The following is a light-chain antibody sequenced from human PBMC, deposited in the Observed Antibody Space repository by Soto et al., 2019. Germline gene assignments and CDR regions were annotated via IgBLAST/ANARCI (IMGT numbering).Light chain of an antibody. V-gene: IGKV3-15*01. Sequence: EIVMTQSPATLSVSPGERATLSCRASQSVSNNLAWYQQKPGRTPKLLIYVASTRATGIPARFSGSGSGTEFTLTISSLESEDFAVYYCQQYNVWPLTFGGGTKVELK. J-gene: IGKJ4*01. CDR3: QQYNVWPLT. CDR2: VAS. CDR1: QSVSNN.